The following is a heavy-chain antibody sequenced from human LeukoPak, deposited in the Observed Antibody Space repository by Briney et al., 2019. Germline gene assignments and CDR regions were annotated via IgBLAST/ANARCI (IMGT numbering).Heavy chain of an antibody. D-gene: IGHD1-26*01. J-gene: IGHJ4*02. CDR3: AKESQYSGNHY. Sequence: GGSLRLSCAASGFTFSSYAMSWVRQAPGKGLEWVSGISGSGDSTYYADSVKGRFTISRDNSKNTLYLQMNSLRAEDTAVYYCAKESQYSGNHYWGQGTLVTVSS. CDR1: GFTFSSYA. CDR2: ISGSGDST. V-gene: IGHV3-23*01.